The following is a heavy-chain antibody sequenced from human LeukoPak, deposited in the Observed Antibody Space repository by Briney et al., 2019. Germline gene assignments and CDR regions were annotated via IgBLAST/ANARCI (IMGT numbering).Heavy chain of an antibody. J-gene: IGHJ6*04. V-gene: IGHV4-59*01. CDR1: GGSITSSY. CDR2: IYYSGTT. CDR3: GGEPRLLDV. D-gene: IGHD2-15*01. Sequence: SSETLSLTCTVSGGSITSSYWSWFRQPPGGELESIGYIYYSGTTKSNPSLKSRVTISVDTSKNQLSLKLSFATAADTATYYCGGEPRLLDVWGKGITVTVSS.